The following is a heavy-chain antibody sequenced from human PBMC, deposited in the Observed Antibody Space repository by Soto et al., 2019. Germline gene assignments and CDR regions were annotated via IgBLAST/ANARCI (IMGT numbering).Heavy chain of an antibody. CDR3: AKDRGGNYPEAFYYYGVDV. V-gene: IGHV3-30*18. Sequence: QVQLVESGGGVVQPGKSLRLSCAASGFSFSSYGMHWVRQAPGKGLEWVAVISYHGRTKYYADSVKGRFTISRDNSNNSVYLQMSSLRGDDTAVFYCAKDRGGNYPEAFYYYGVDVWGQGTTVTVSS. CDR2: ISYHGRTK. D-gene: IGHD1-26*01. J-gene: IGHJ6*02. CDR1: GFSFSSYG.